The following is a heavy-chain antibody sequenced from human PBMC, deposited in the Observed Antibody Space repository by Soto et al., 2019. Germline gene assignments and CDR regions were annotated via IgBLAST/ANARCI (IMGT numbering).Heavy chain of an antibody. CDR2: ISHDGSYK. D-gene: IGHD4-4*01. V-gene: IGHV3-30*18. J-gene: IGHJ4*02. CDR1: GFSFNNYG. CDR3: AKDTYSNYVLDH. Sequence: QVQLVESGGGVVQPGRPLRLSCVASGFSFNNYGMHWVRQAPGKGLDWVAVISHDGSYKYYADSVKGRLTISRDNSKDTLYLQMNSLRAEDTAVYYCAKDTYSNYVLDHWGQGTLVTVSS.